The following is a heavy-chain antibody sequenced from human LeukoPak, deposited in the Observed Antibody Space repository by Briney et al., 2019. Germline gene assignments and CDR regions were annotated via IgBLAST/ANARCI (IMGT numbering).Heavy chain of an antibody. CDR2: IYHSGST. V-gene: IGHV4-30-2*01. D-gene: IGHD5-18*01. Sequence: SETLSLTCAVSGGSISSGGYSWSWIRQPPGKGLERIGYIYHSGSTYYNPSLKSRVTISVDRSKNQFSLKLSSVTAADTAVYYCARGGYSYGHFDYWGQGTLVTVSS. CDR1: GGSISSGGYS. CDR3: ARGGYSYGHFDY. J-gene: IGHJ4*02.